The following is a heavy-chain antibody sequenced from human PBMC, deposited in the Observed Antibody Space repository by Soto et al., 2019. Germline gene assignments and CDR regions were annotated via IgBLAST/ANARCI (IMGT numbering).Heavy chain of an antibody. CDR3: ARGGSNDWQVAFDI. V-gene: IGHV4-34*01. Sequence: SETLSLTCAVSADYFSTYYWNWIRPSPGKGLEWIGEINHTGRNNYNPSLKSRVTMSIDMSKSQVSLRLSSVTAADTGVYYCARGGSNDWQVAFDIWGQGTMVTVSS. CDR2: INHTGRN. J-gene: IGHJ3*02. D-gene: IGHD3-9*01. CDR1: ADYFSTYY.